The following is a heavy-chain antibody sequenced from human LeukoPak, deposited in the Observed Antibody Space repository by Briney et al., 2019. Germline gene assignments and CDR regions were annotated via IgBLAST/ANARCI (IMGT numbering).Heavy chain of an antibody. V-gene: IGHV1-69*05. D-gene: IGHD2-2*01. Sequence: ASVKVSCKASGCTFSSYAISWVRQAPGQGLEWKGGSIPIFGKANYAQQFQGRVTITTDESTSTADMELSSLRSEVTAVYYCAREWYCSSSSCPGYYYYMDVWGKGTTVTVSS. CDR2: SIPIFGKA. CDR3: AREWYCSSSSCPGYYYYMDV. J-gene: IGHJ6*03. CDR1: GCTFSSYA.